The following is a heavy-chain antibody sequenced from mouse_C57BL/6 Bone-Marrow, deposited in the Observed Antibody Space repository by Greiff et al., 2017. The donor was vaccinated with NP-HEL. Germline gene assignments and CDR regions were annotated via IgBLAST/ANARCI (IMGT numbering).Heavy chain of an antibody. V-gene: IGHV1-85*01. J-gene: IGHJ1*03. CDR3: ARSYSNYYPWYFDV. Sequence: PLQQSGPELVKPGASVKLSCKASGYTFTSYDINWVKQRPGQGLEWIGWIYPRDGSTKYNEKFKGKATLTVDTSSSTAYMELHSLTSEDSAVYFCARSYSNYYPWYFDVWGTGTTVTVSS. D-gene: IGHD2-5*01. CDR1: GYTFTSYD. CDR2: IYPRDGST.